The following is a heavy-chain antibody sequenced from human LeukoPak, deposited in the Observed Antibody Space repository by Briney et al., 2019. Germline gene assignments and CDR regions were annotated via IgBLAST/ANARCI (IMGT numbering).Heavy chain of an antibody. V-gene: IGHV4-59*08. CDR3: ARRGYTYGYNYYYGMDV. J-gene: IGHJ6*02. Sequence: PSETLSLTCTVSGGSISNNYWNWIRQPPGKGLEWIGYIDYTGRTNYNPSLKSRVTISVDTSKNQFSLKLSSVTAADTAVYYCARRGYTYGYNYYYGMDVWGQGTTVTVSS. CDR2: IDYTGRT. CDR1: GGSISNNY. D-gene: IGHD5-18*01.